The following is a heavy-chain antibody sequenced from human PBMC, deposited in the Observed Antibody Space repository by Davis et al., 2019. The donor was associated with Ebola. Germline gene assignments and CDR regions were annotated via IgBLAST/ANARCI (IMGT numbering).Heavy chain of an antibody. CDR3: ARVHLHSDIVLVPAVDV. V-gene: IGHV4-59*08. CDR1: GGYISGYY. J-gene: IGHJ6*02. D-gene: IGHD2-2*01. Sequence: MPSETLSLTCTVSGGYISGYYWSWIRQPPGKGLEWIGYIYYSGSTNYNPSLKSRVAISVDTSKNQFSLKLSSVTAAETAVYYCARVHLHSDIVLVPAVDVWGQGTTVTVSS. CDR2: IYYSGST.